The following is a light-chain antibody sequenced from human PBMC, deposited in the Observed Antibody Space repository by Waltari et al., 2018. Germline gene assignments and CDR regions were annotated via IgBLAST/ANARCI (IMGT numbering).Light chain of an antibody. Sequence: DIQMTQSPSSLSASVGERVTITCQASQDISNYLNWYQKKPVKAPKLLIYDASNLETGVPSRFSGSGSGTDFTFTISSLQPEDIATYYCQQYDNLPLTFGGGTKVEIK. J-gene: IGKJ4*01. V-gene: IGKV1-33*01. CDR3: QQYDNLPLT. CDR1: QDISNY. CDR2: DAS.